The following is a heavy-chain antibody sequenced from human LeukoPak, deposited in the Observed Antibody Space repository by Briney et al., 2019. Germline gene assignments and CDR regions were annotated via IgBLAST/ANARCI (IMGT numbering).Heavy chain of an antibody. J-gene: IGHJ4*02. V-gene: IGHV3-7*03. D-gene: IGHD5-18*01. CDR2: IKLDGSEK. Sequence: PGGSLRLSCVASGFTFGKYWMSWVRQAPGKGLEWVANIKLDGSEKNYVDSVKGRFTISRDNTKNSLYLQMNSLRAEDTAVYYCAKDIFDTAMAFDYWGQGTLVTVSS. CDR3: AKDIFDTAMAFDY. CDR1: GFTFGKYW.